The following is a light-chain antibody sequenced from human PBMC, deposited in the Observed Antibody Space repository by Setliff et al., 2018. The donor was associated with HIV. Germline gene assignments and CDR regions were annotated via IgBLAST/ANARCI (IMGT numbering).Light chain of an antibody. J-gene: IGKJ4*01. V-gene: IGKV1-5*03. Sequence: DIQMTQSPSTLSASVGDRVTITCRASQSVSSWLAWYQQKPGKAPKLLIYKASTLESGVPSRFSGSGSGTEFTLTISSLQPDDLATYYCQHYTTYPLTFGGGTKVDIK. CDR3: QHYTTYPLT. CDR1: QSVSSW. CDR2: KAS.